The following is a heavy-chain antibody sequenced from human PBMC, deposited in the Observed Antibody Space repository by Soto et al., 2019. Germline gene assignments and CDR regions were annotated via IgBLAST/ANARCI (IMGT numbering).Heavy chain of an antibody. CDR2: IYYSGST. CDR3: ARAPFITMVRGVIAYPFDY. J-gene: IGHJ4*02. CDR1: GGSISSYY. V-gene: IGHV4-59*01. Sequence: SETLSLTCTVSGGSISSYYWSWIRQPPGKGLEWIGYIYYSGSTNYNPSLKSRVTISVDTSKNQFSLKLSSVTAADTAVYYCARAPFITMVRGVIAYPFDYWGQGTLVTVSS. D-gene: IGHD3-10*01.